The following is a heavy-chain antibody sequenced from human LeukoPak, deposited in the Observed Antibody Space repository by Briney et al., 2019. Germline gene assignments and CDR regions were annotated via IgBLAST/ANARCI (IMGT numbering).Heavy chain of an antibody. CDR1: GFTVSSNY. D-gene: IGHD3-22*01. CDR3: ARDYNYYHSSGYWYYFDY. CDR2: IYSDGST. V-gene: IGHV3-66*01. Sequence: GGSLRLSCTASGFTVSSNYMSWVRQAPGKGLEWVSVIYSDGSTYYADSVKGRFTISRDNSKNTLYLQINSLRAEDTAVYYCARDYNYYHSSGYWYYFDYWGQGTLVTVSS. J-gene: IGHJ4*02.